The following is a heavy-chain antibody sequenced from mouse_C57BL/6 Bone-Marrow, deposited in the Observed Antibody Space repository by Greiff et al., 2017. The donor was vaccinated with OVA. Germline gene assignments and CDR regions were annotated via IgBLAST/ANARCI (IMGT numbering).Heavy chain of an antibody. CDR3: AYGNYGAKDY. CDR2: IDPSDSYT. Sequence: QVQLQQPVAELVKPGASVKLSCKASGYTFTSSWLQWVKQRPGPGLEWIGEIDPSDSYTNYNQKFKGKATLTVDTSSSTAYMQLRSLTSEDSAVYYCAYGNYGAKDYWGQGTTGTVSS. J-gene: IGHJ4*01. V-gene: IGHV1-50*01. D-gene: IGHD2-10*02. CDR1: GYTFTSSW.